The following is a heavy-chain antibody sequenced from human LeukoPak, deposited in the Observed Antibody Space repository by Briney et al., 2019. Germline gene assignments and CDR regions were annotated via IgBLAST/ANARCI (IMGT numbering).Heavy chain of an antibody. Sequence: ASVKVSCTASGYSFTAYYVHWVRQAPGQGLEWMGWINPNGGGTKYAQRFQDRVTMTRDTSISTAYMELSGLGSDDTAVYFCAREGVIDTMIVGYYFDYWGQGTLVTVSS. CDR2: INPNGGGT. D-gene: IGHD3-22*01. CDR3: AREGVIDTMIVGYYFDY. CDR1: GYSFTAYY. V-gene: IGHV1-2*02. J-gene: IGHJ4*02.